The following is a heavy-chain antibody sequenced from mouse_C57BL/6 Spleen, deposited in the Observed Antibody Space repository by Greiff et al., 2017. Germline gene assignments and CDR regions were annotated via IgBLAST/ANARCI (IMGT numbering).Heavy chain of an antibody. CDR2: INPSTGGT. CDR3: ATYYYGSSYVGYFDY. D-gene: IGHD1-1*01. Sequence: EVQLQQSGPELVKPGASVKISCKASGYSFTGYYMNWVKQSPEKSLEWIGEINPSTGGTTYNQKFKAKATLTVDKSSSTAYMQLKSLTSEDSAVYYCATYYYGSSYVGYFDYWGQGTTLTGSS. CDR1: GYSFTGYY. J-gene: IGHJ2*01. V-gene: IGHV1-42*01.